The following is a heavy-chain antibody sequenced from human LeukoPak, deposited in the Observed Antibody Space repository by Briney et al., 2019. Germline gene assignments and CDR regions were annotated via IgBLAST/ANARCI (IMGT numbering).Heavy chain of an antibody. J-gene: IGHJ5*02. Sequence: SETLSLTCTVSGGSISSSSYYWGWIRQPPGKGLEWIGSIYYSGSTYYNPSLKSRVTISVDTSKNQFSLKLSSVTAADTAVYYCARSTRITMIVVVMYGWFDPWGQGTLVTVSS. CDR2: IYYSGST. D-gene: IGHD3-22*01. CDR1: GGSISSSSYY. V-gene: IGHV4-39*07. CDR3: ARSTRITMIVVVMYGWFDP.